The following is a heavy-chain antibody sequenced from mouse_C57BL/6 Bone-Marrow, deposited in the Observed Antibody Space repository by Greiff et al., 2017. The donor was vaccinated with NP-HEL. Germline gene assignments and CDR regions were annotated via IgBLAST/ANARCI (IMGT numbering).Heavy chain of an antibody. CDR1: GFTFSSYA. D-gene: IGHD2-4*01. CDR3: AREGIYYDYDGAWFAY. CDR2: ISDGGSYT. Sequence: EVQGVESGGGLVKPGGSLKLSCAASGFTFSSYAMSWVRQTPEKRLEWVATISDGGSYTYYPDNVKGRFTISRDNAKNNLYLQMSQLKSEDTAMYYCAREGIYYDYDGAWFAYWGQGTLVTVSA. J-gene: IGHJ3*01. V-gene: IGHV5-4*01.